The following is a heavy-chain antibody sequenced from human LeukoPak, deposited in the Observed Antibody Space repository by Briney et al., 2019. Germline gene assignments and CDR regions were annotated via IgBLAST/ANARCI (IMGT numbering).Heavy chain of an antibody. D-gene: IGHD4-17*01. Sequence: GGSLRLSCAASGFTFSNAWMSWVRQAPGKGLEWVGRIKSKTDGGTTDYAAPVKGRFTISRDDSKNTLYLQMSSLKTEDTAVYYCTTRATVTTGGAFDIWGQGTMVTVSS. CDR2: IKSKTDGGTT. CDR3: TTRATVTTGGAFDI. CDR1: GFTFSNAW. J-gene: IGHJ3*02. V-gene: IGHV3-15*01.